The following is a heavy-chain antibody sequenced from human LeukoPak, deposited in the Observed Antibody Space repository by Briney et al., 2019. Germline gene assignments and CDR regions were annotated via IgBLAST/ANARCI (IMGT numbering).Heavy chain of an antibody. Sequence: GGALRLSCAASGSTFSSYAMSWVRQAPGKGLEWVSAISGSGCSTYYADSVKGRFTISRDNSKNTLYLQMDSLRADDTAVYYCAKEWGYGSGSYYDYWGQGTLFTVSS. CDR1: GSTFSSYA. CDR3: AKEWGYGSGSYYDY. D-gene: IGHD3-10*01. J-gene: IGHJ4*02. V-gene: IGHV3-23*01. CDR2: ISGSGCST.